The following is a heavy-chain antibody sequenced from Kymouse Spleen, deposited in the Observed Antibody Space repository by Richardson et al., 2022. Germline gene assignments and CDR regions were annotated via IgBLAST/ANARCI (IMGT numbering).Heavy chain of an antibody. CDR1: GFTFSSYG. CDR2: IWYDGSNK. J-gene: IGHJ4*02. D-gene: IGHD6-19*01. CDR3: ARDPGGYSSGWFDY. Sequence: QVQLVESGGGVVQPGRSLRLSCAASGFTFSSYGMHWVRQAPGKGLEWVAVIWYDGSNKYYADSVKGRFTISRDNSKNTLYLQMNSLRAEDTAVYYCARDPGGYSSGWFDYWGQGTLVTVSS. V-gene: IGHV3-33*01.